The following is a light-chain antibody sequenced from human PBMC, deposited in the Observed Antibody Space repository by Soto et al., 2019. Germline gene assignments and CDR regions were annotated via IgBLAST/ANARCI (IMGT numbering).Light chain of an antibody. Sequence: AIQLTQSPPSLSESLGNEVTFTCRPSQGIRNDLGWYQQKPGKAPKLLIYAASSLQSGVPSRFSGSGSGTDFTLTISSLQPEDFATYYCQQLNSYVFTFXPGTKVDIK. J-gene: IGKJ3*01. V-gene: IGKV1-6*01. CDR2: AAS. CDR1: QGIRND. CDR3: QQLNSYVFT.